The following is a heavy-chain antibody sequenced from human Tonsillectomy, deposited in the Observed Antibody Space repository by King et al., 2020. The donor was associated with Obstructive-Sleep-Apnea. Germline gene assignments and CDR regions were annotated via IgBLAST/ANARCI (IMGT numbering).Heavy chain of an antibody. CDR1: GGSISSYY. V-gene: IGHV4-59*01. D-gene: IGHD3-22*01. J-gene: IGHJ3*02. Sequence: VQLQESVPGLVKPSETLSLTCTVSGGSISSYYWSWIRQPPGKGLEWIGYIYYSVSTNYNPSLKSRVTISVDTSKNQFSMKLSSVTAADTAVYYCARTWSTYYYDSSGFDIWGQGTMVTVSS. CDR2: IYYSVST. CDR3: ARTWSTYYYDSSGFDI.